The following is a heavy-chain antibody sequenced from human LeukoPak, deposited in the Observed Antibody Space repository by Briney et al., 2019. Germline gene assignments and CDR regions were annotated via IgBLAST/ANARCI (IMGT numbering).Heavy chain of an antibody. D-gene: IGHD3-22*01. CDR1: GGSISSGGYY. CDR3: ARVRNPETNYYDSSGNNYYFDY. CDR2: IYYSGST. Sequence: SETLSLTCTVSGGSISSGGYYWSWIRQHPGKGLEWIGYIYYSGSTYYNPSLKSRVTISVDTSKNQFSLKLSSVTAADTAVYYCARVRNPETNYYDSSGNNYYFDYWGQGTLVTVSS. J-gene: IGHJ4*02. V-gene: IGHV4-31*03.